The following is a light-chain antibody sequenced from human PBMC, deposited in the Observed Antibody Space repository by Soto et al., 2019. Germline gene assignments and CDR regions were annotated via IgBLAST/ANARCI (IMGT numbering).Light chain of an antibody. J-gene: IGKJ5*01. CDR3: QQRSNRPLT. Sequence: EIVMTQSPATLSVSPGERATLSCRASQSVVTNLAWYQQKPGQAPRLLIYDTSIRASGIPARFSGSGSGTDFTLTISSLDPEDFAVYYCQQRSNRPLTFGQGTRLEIK. CDR2: DTS. V-gene: IGKV3-11*01. CDR1: QSVVTN.